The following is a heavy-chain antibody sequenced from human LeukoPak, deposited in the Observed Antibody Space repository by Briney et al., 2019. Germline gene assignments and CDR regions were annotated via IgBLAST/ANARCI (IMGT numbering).Heavy chain of an antibody. CDR2: ISGNGGRT. CDR1: GFTFSSYA. V-gene: IGHV3-23*01. J-gene: IGHJ5*02. Sequence: GGSLRLSCAASGFTFSSYAMSWVRQAPGKGREWVSAISGNGGRTYYADSVKGGFTISRDNSRNTLFLQMNSLRAEDTAVYYCAKVAEMDTILGKFDNWGQGTLVTVSS. CDR3: AKVAEMDTILGKFDN. D-gene: IGHD5-24*01.